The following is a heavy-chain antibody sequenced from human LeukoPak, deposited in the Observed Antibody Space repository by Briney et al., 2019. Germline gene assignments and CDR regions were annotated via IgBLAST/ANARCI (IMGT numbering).Heavy chain of an antibody. D-gene: IGHD3-3*01. J-gene: IGHJ4*02. V-gene: IGHV3-21*01. CDR1: GFTFSDYT. CDR3: TRKSAPFDL. CDR2: IHTSSDYV. Sequence: GGSLRLSCAASGFTFSDYTMNWVRQTPGLPPEWVSSIHTSSDYVYYADSVKGRFISSRDNAKNSLYLQMNSLRVEDTGVYYRTRKSAPFDLWGQGILVTVSS.